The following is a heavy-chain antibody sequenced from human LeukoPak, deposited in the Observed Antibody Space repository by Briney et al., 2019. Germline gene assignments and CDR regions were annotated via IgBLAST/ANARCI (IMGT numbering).Heavy chain of an antibody. CDR1: GYTFTSYG. CDR2: ISAYNGNT. V-gene: IGHV1-18*01. D-gene: IGHD2-15*01. Sequence: ASVKVSCKASGYTFTSYGTSWVRQAPGQGLEWMGWISAYNGNTNYAQKSQGRVTMTTDTSTSTAYMELRSLRSDDTAVYYCARDIIVVVAATFPYYGMDVWGQGTTVAVSS. CDR3: ARDIIVVVAATFPYYGMDV. J-gene: IGHJ6*02.